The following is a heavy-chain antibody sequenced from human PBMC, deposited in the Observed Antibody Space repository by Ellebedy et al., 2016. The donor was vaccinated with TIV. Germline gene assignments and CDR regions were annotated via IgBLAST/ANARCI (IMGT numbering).Heavy chain of an antibody. D-gene: IGHD3-10*01. J-gene: IGHJ4*02. CDR2: ISSDGSNK. Sequence: GGSLRLXCVPSGLTSRIHCIYSVRQAPGKVLAWVEVISSDGSNKYYADSVKGRFTISRDNSKNTLYLQMNSLRTDDMAVYYCARGGSSGSSDYWGQGTLVTVSS. CDR1: GLTSRIHC. CDR3: ARGGSSGSSDY. V-gene: IGHV3-30*03.